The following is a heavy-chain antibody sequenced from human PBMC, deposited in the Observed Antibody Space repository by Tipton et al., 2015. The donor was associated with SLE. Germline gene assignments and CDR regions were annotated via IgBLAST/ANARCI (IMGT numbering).Heavy chain of an antibody. J-gene: IGHJ3*02. Sequence: SLRLSCAASGFTFSNYAMHWVRQAPGKGLEWVAIISYDGSSKYHADSVKGRFTLSRDNSKNALYLQMNSLRPEDTAVYYCARDLGRRGAFDIWGQGTMVTVSS. V-gene: IGHV3-30*04. CDR2: ISYDGSSK. D-gene: IGHD3-10*01. CDR1: GFTFSNYA. CDR3: ARDLGRRGAFDI.